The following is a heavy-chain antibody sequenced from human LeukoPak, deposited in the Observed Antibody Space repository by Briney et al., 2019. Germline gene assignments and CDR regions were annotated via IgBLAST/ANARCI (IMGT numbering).Heavy chain of an antibody. D-gene: IGHD6-13*01. CDR1: GDSITNYY. V-gene: IGHV4-59*08. Sequence: SETLSLTRAVSGDSITNYYWTWIRQPPGKGLEWIGYIYYSGSAKYNPSLKSRVSMSIDMSKKQISLKVTSVTAADTAVYYCASGVTAAEFDYWGRGTLVTVSS. CDR3: ASGVTAAEFDY. J-gene: IGHJ4*02. CDR2: IYYSGSA.